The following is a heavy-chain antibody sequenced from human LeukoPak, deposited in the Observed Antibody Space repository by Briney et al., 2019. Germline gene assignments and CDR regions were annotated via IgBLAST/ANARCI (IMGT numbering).Heavy chain of an antibody. CDR3: ARHAGGISATGTRPFDY. Sequence: SETLSLTCTVSGASFSSSTYYWGWIRQPPGKGPEWLGSIYYSGSTYYNPSLKSRVTMSVDTSKNQFSLKLSSVTAADTAVYYCARHAGGISATGTRPFDYWGQGTLVTVSS. V-gene: IGHV4-39*01. CDR2: IYYSGST. CDR1: GASFSSSTYY. J-gene: IGHJ4*02. D-gene: IGHD6-13*01.